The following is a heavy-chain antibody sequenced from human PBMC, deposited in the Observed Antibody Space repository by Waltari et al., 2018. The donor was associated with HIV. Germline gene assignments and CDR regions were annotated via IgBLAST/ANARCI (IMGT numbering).Heavy chain of an antibody. Sequence: QVQLQQSGPGLVKPSQTLSLTCAISGDSVSSNSAAWNWIRQSPSRGLEWLGRTYYRSKWYNDNAVSVKSRITINPDTAKNQFSLQLNSVTPEDTAVYYCARDDIVVVPAAILVYYYYGMDVWGQGTTVTVSS. CDR3: ARDDIVVVPAAILVYYYYGMDV. D-gene: IGHD2-2*01. CDR1: GDSVSSNSAA. CDR2: TYYRSKWYN. V-gene: IGHV6-1*01. J-gene: IGHJ6*02.